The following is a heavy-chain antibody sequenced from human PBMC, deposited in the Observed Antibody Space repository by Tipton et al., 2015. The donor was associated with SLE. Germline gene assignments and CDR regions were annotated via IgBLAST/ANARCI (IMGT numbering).Heavy chain of an antibody. V-gene: IGHV1-8*01. CDR2: MNPNSGNT. CDR1: GYTFTNYD. Sequence: QLVQSGAEVKRPGASVKVSCKASGYTFTNYDIHWVRQATGRGLEWMGWMNPNSGNTGYARKFQGRVTMTRNTAISTAHMELGSLRSEDTAVYYCARDALYYRNAFDIWGQGTMVTVSS. J-gene: IGHJ3*02. D-gene: IGHD1-14*01. CDR3: ARDALYYRNAFDI.